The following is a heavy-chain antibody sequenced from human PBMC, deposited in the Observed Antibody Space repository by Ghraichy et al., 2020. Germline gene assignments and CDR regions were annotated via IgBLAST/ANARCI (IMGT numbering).Heavy chain of an antibody. CDR1: GFTFSSYE. D-gene: IGHD2/OR15-2a*01. CDR2: ISSSGSTI. V-gene: IGHV3-48*03. Sequence: GGSLRLSCAASGFTFSSYEMNWVRQAPGKGLEWVSYISSSGSTIYYADSVKGRFTISRDNAKNSLYLQMNSLRAEDTAVYYCARDHRHPFDLFSHDAFDIWGQGTMVTVSS. J-gene: IGHJ3*02. CDR3: ARDHRHPFDLFSHDAFDI.